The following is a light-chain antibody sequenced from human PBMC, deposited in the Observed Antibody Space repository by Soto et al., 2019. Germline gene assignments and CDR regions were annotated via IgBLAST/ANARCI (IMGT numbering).Light chain of an antibody. V-gene: IGKV1-5*03. CDR2: KAS. CDR3: QQYNTYRT. Sequence: DIQLTQSPSFLSASVGDRVTITCRASQDINNYLAWYQQKPGKAPKLLIYKASSLESGVPSRFSGSGSGTEFTLTISSLQPDDFATYYCQQYNTYRTFGQGTKVDIK. J-gene: IGKJ1*01. CDR1: QDINNY.